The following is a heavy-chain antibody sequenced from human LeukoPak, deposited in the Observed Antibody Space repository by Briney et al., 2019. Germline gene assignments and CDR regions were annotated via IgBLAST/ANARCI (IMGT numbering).Heavy chain of an antibody. Sequence: ASVKVSCKASGYTFTTYNIHWVRQAPGQGLEWMGIINPSGDRTDNAQKFQGRVTMTRDMSTSTAYMDLRSLRSDDTAVYYCARDLTHRRYYDNSGYQIVPAFWGQGTLVTVSS. CDR2: INPSGDRT. J-gene: IGHJ4*02. V-gene: IGHV1-46*01. CDR1: GYTFTTYN. CDR3: ARDLTHRRYYDNSGYQIVPAF. D-gene: IGHD3-22*01.